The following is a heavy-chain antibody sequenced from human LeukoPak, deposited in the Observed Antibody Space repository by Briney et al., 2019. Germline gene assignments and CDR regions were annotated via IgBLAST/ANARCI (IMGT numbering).Heavy chain of an antibody. Sequence: GGXLRLSCAASGFTLSTYAMRWVRQAPGKGLEWVSTITLTGASISYAVSVRGRFTISRDNSKNTLYLQMNSLRAEDTAVYYCARGDYYYYYMDVWGKGTTVTVSS. J-gene: IGHJ6*03. CDR3: ARGDYYYYYMDV. V-gene: IGHV3-23*01. CDR2: ITLTGASI. CDR1: GFTLSTYA.